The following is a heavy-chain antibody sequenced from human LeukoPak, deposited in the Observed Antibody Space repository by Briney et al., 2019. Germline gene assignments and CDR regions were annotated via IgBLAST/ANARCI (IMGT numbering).Heavy chain of an antibody. CDR1: GGTFSSYA. D-gene: IGHD2-15*01. CDR2: IIPILGIA. Sequence: ASVKVSCKASGGTFSSYAISWVRQAPGQGLEWMGRIIPILGIANYAQKFQGRVTITADKSTSTAYMELSSLRSEDTAVYYCARERGSHPLGYCSGGSCGYAFDTWGQGTMVTVSS. CDR3: ARERGSHPLGYCSGGSCGYAFDT. J-gene: IGHJ3*02. V-gene: IGHV1-69*04.